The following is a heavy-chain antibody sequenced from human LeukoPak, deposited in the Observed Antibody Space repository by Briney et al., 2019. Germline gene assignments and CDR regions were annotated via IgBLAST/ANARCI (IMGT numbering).Heavy chain of an antibody. CDR1: GGTFSSYA. CDR3: AGRPYCGGDCYSNWFDP. D-gene: IGHD2-21*02. CDR2: IIPIFGTA. Sequence: GASVKVSCKASGGTFSSYAIGWVRQAPGQGLEWMGGIIPIFGTANYAQKFQGRVTITADESTSTAYMELSSLRSEDTAVYYCAGRPYCGGDCYSNWFDPWGQGTLVTVSS. J-gene: IGHJ5*02. V-gene: IGHV1-69*13.